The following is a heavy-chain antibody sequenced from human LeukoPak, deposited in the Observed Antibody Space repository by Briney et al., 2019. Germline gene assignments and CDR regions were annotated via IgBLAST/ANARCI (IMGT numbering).Heavy chain of an antibody. CDR1: GDSISSSTYY. Sequence: SETLSLTCTVSGDSISSSTYYWGWLRQPPGKGLEWIGSIYYNGSTYYNPSLKSRVTISQDTSKNQFSLKLSSVTAADTAVYYCARQFYTAIVLFWFDPWGLGTLVTVSS. J-gene: IGHJ5*02. CDR2: IYYNGST. D-gene: IGHD5-18*01. CDR3: ARQFYTAIVLFWFDP. V-gene: IGHV4-39*07.